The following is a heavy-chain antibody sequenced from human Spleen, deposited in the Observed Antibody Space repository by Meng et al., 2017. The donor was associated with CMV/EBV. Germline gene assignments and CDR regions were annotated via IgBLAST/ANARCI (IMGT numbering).Heavy chain of an antibody. J-gene: IGHJ4*02. CDR3: ARALFPYSDSWGPFDF. CDR2: ISNDGGDK. Sequence: GESLKISCVGSGFTFGAYVMHWVRQAPGKGLEWVAVISNDGGDKYYAESVRGRFVISREHSKNTLYLQMNSLRAEDTAVFYCARALFPYSDSWGPFDFWGQGTLVTVSS. CDR1: GFTFGAYV. D-gene: IGHD3-16*01. V-gene: IGHV3-30*09.